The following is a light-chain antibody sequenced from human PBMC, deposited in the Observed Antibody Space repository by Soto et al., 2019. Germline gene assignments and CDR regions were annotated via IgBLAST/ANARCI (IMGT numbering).Light chain of an antibody. Sequence: EIVMTQSPATLSVSPGERATLSCRASQSVNSNLAWYQKIPGQAPRLLIYGASTRATGIPARFSGSGSGTEFTLTISSLQSEDFAVYYCQQDTNWPPRPFGQGTKVEIK. CDR1: QSVNSN. CDR2: GAS. V-gene: IGKV3-15*01. J-gene: IGKJ1*01. CDR3: QQDTNWPPRP.